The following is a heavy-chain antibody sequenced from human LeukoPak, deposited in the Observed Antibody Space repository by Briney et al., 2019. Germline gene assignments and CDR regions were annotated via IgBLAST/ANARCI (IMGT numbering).Heavy chain of an antibody. V-gene: IGHV6-1*01. D-gene: IGHD2-21*01. Sequence: QTLSLTCAVSGVSFSSNSAAWNWLRQSPARGLEWLVRTYYKSKSYNDYAVSVKSLITINPDTSKNQFSLQLNSVTPEDTAVYYCARAHKPYYYCCMDVWGQGTTVTVSS. J-gene: IGHJ6*02. CDR1: GVSFSSNSAA. CDR2: TYYKSKSYN. CDR3: ARAHKPYYYCCMDV.